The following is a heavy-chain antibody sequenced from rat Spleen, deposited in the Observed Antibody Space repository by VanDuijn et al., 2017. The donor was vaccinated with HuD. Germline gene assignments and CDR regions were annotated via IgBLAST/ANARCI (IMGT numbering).Heavy chain of an antibody. V-gene: IGHV5-22*01. CDR2: ISYEGSST. Sequence: EVHLVESGGGLVQPGRSLKLSCAASGFSFSDYYMAWVRQAPKKGLEWVASISYEGSSTYYRDSVKGRFTISRDNTKSSLYLQMDSLRSEDTATYYCARRHYGYTDYFDYWGQGVMVTVSS. CDR1: GFSFSDYY. D-gene: IGHD1-9*01. J-gene: IGHJ2*01. CDR3: ARRHYGYTDYFDY.